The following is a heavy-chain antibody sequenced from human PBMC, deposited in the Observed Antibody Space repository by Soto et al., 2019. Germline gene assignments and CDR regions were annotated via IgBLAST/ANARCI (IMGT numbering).Heavy chain of an antibody. D-gene: IGHD2-15*01. CDR3: ARGSRGVVAATAPGNWFDP. J-gene: IGHJ5*02. V-gene: IGHV4-39*01. Sequence: SETLSLTCTVSGGSISSSSYYWGWIRQPPGKGLEWIGSIYYSGSTYYNPSLKSRVTISVDTSKNQFSLKLSSVTAADTAVYYCARGSRGVVAATAPGNWFDPWGQGTLVTVSS. CDR1: GGSISSSSYY. CDR2: IYYSGST.